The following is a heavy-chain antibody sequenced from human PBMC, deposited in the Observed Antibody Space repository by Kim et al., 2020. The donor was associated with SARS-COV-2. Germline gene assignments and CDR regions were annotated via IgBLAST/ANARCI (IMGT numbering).Heavy chain of an antibody. D-gene: IGHD3-22*01. CDR1: GFTFSSYA. CDR2: ISGSGGST. J-gene: IGHJ6*02. CDR3: AKDRLDSQYDSSGYYYYYYGMDV. Sequence: GGSLRLSCAASGFTFSSYAMSWVRQAPGKGLEWVSAISGSGGSTYYADSVKGRFTISRDNSKNTLYLQMNSLRAEDTAVYYCAKDRLDSQYDSSGYYYYYYGMDVWGQGTTVTVSS. V-gene: IGHV3-23*01.